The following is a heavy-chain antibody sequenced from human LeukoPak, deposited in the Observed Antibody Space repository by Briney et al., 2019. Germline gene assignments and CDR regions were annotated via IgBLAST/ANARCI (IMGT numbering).Heavy chain of an antibody. D-gene: IGHD4-17*01. CDR3: ARHHGDLYAFDI. J-gene: IGHJ3*02. Sequence: SETLSLTCAVSGGSISSGGYSWSWIRQPPGKGLEWIGYIYHSGSTYYNPSLKSRVTISVDRSKNQFSLKLSSVTAADTAVYYCARHHGDLYAFDIWGQGTMVTVSS. CDR1: GGSISSGGYS. CDR2: IYHSGST. V-gene: IGHV4-30-2*01.